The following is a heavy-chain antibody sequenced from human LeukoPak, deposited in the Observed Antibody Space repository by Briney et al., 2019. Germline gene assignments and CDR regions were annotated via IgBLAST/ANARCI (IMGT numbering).Heavy chain of an antibody. CDR2: ISSNSDYI. Sequence: GGTLRLSCAASGFTFSSYGMSWVRQAPGKGLEWVASISSNSDYILYAESVKGRFSISRDNARNSVYLQMNSLTVEDTALYYCARDWRNKYSNSWSRGEWYFDLWGRGTLVSVSS. J-gene: IGHJ2*01. D-gene: IGHD6-13*01. CDR1: GFTFSSYG. CDR3: ARDWRNKYSNSWSRGEWYFDL. V-gene: IGHV3-21*01.